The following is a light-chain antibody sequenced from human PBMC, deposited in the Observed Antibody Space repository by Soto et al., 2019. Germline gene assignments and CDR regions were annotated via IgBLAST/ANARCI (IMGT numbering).Light chain of an antibody. CDR3: HQYSSSPPYT. CDR2: GAS. V-gene: IGKV3-20*01. Sequence: EIVLTQSPATLSLSPGERATLSCRASQSVSSTYVAWYQQKPGQAPRLLIYGASIRAIGIPGRFSGSGSGTEFTLTVSSLESEDFAVYYCHQYSSSPPYTFGQGTKVEFK. J-gene: IGKJ1*01. CDR1: QSVSSTY.